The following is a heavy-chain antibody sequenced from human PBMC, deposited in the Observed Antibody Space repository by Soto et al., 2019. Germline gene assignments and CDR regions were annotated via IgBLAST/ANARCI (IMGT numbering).Heavy chain of an antibody. CDR1: GFTFSSYG. CDR3: TSLYYGH. D-gene: IGHD3-16*02. CDR2: IPSNGSNN. J-gene: IGHJ4*02. V-gene: IGHV3-30*03. Sequence: GGSLRLSCEASGFTFSSYGMNCVSQAPGKGLEWVAGIPSNGSNNYYANSVKGRFTISRDNSKNTLYLQMNSLKTEDTAVYYCTSLYYGHWGQGTLVTVSS.